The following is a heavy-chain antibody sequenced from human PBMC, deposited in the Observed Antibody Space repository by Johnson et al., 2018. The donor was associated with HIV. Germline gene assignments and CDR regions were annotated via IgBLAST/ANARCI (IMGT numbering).Heavy chain of an antibody. CDR3: AKRSHYGAFDI. J-gene: IGHJ3*02. CDR1: GFTFSSYA. Sequence: VQLVESGGGVVQPGGSLRLSCAASGFTFSSYAMSWVRRAPGKGLEWVSAISGSGGSTYYADSLKGRFTISRDNSKNTLHMPMNSLRAEDTAIYYCAKRSHYGAFDIWGQGTMVTVSS. D-gene: IGHD1-26*01. CDR2: ISGSGGST. V-gene: IGHV3-23*04.